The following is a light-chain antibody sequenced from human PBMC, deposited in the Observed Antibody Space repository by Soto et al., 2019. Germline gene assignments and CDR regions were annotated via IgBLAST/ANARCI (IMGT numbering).Light chain of an antibody. J-gene: IGKJ2*01. CDR2: DAS. CDR1: QDITNY. V-gene: IGKV1-33*01. CDR3: QHYDNVPYT. Sequence: DIQMTQSPSSLSASVGGRVTITCQASQDITNYLNWYQQKPGKAPKLLIYDASNLETGVPSRFSGSGSGTDFTFTISSLQAEDIATYYCQHYDNVPYTFGQGTKLEIK.